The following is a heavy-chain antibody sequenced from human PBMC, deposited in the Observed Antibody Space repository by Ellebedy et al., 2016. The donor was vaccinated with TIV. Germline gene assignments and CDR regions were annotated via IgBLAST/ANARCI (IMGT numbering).Heavy chain of an antibody. CDR3: AKDRRQDTSMDYFYHYGMDV. Sequence: GGSLRLSXAASGFTFDEYAMYWVRQPPGKGLEWVASIYWKGNSRGYADSLKGRFTISRDNARNSLYLQMNSLRGEDTALYYCAKDRRQDTSMDYFYHYGMDVWGQGTTVIVSS. J-gene: IGHJ6*02. CDR1: GFTFDEYA. CDR2: IYWKGNSR. V-gene: IGHV3-9*01. D-gene: IGHD5-18*01.